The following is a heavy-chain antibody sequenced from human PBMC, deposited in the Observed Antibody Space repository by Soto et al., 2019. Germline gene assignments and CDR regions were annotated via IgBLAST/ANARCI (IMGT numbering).Heavy chain of an antibody. V-gene: IGHV4-34*01. CDR2: INHSGST. CDR1: GGSFSGYY. CDR3: AGLLPAPDYYFDY. Sequence: QVQLQQWGAGLLKPSETLSLTCAVYGGSFSGYYWNWIRQPPGKGLEWIGEINHSGSTNYNPSLKTRVTISVDTSKKQFSLKLSSVTAADTAVYYCAGLLPAPDYYFDYWGQGTLVTVSS. J-gene: IGHJ4*02.